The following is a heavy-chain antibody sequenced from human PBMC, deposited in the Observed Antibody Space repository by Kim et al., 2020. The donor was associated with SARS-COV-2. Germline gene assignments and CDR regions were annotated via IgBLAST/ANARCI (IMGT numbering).Heavy chain of an antibody. CDR2: IYYSGST. J-gene: IGHJ4*02. V-gene: IGHV4-39*01. D-gene: IGHD4-4*01. CDR3: ARHGKQYYFDY. CDR1: GGSISSSSYY. Sequence: SETLSLTCTVSGGSISSSSYYWGWIRQPPGKGLEWIGSIYYSGSTYYNPSLKSRVTISVDTSKNQFSLKLSSVTAADTAVYYCARHGKQYYFDYWGQGTL.